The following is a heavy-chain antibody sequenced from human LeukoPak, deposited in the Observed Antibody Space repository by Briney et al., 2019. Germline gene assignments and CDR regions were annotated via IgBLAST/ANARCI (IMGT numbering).Heavy chain of an antibody. CDR3: ARGGKATVVTM. J-gene: IGHJ4*02. CDR2: IYSSGST. Sequence: SETLSLTCTVSGGSINSYYWSWVRQPAGKGLEWIGRIYSSGSTNYNPSLKSRVSMSVDTSKNQFSLKLTSVTAADTALYYCARGGKATVVTMWGQGILVTVSS. CDR1: GGSINSYY. D-gene: IGHD4-23*01. V-gene: IGHV4-4*07.